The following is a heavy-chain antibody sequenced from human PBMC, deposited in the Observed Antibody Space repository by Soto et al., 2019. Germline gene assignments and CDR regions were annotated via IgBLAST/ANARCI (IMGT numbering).Heavy chain of an antibody. V-gene: IGHV4-34*01. CDR2: RNDSGDT. Sequence: QVQLQQWGAGLLKPSETLSLTCAVSGGSFSGYYWSWIRRPPGKGREWIGERNDSGDTNYNASLKSRVSICADTSRNQFSLRLSSVTAADTAVYYCARALGGVQPWGLGNLVTVSS. J-gene: IGHJ1*01. CDR1: GGSFSGYY. CDR3: ARALGGVQP.